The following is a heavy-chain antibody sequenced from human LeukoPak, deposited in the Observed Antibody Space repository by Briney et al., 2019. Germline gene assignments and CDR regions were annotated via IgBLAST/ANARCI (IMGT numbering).Heavy chain of an antibody. CDR3: ASALYYYGSGSLN. D-gene: IGHD3-10*01. J-gene: IGHJ4*02. CDR1: GFTFSSYE. V-gene: IGHV3-48*03. Sequence: GGSLRLSCAASGFTFSSYEMNWVRQAPGKGLEWVSYISSSGSTIYYADSVKGRFTISRDNAKNSLYLQMNSLRAEDTAVYYCASALYYYGSGSLNWGQGTLVIVSS. CDR2: ISSSGSTI.